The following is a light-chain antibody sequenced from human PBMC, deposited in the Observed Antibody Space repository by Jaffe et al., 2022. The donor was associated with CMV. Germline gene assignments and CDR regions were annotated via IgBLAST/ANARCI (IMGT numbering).Light chain of an antibody. CDR1: QSISSSY. J-gene: IGKJ2*01. Sequence: EIVLTQSPGTLSLSPGERATLSCRASQSISSSYLAWYQRKSGQAPRLLIYAASSRATGIPDRFSGSGSGTDFTLTITRLEPADIAVYYCQQYGSSLYTFGQGTKLEIK. CDR2: AAS. CDR3: QQYGSSLYT. V-gene: IGKV3-20*01.